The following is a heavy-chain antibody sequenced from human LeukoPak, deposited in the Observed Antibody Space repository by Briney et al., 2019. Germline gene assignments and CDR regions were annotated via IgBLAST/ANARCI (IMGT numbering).Heavy chain of an antibody. V-gene: IGHV3-48*02. CDR3: ARGVLRYFDWDFDY. D-gene: IGHD3-9*01. J-gene: IGHJ4*02. Sequence: PGGSLRLSCAASGFTFSSYSMNWVRQAPGKGLEWVSYISSSSSTIYYADSVKGRFTISRDNAKNSLYLQMNSLRDEDTAVYYCARGVLRYFDWDFDYWGQGTLVTVPS. CDR1: GFTFSSYS. CDR2: ISSSSSTI.